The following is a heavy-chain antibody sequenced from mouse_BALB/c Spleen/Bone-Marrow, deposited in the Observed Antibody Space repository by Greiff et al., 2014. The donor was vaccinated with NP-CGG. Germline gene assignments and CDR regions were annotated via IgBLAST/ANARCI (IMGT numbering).Heavy chain of an antibody. V-gene: IGHV1S81*02. CDR3: SRGRRDALDY. CDR1: GYTFTSYY. Sequence: QVTLKVSGAELVKPGASVKLSCKASGYTFTSYYMYWVKQRPGQGLEWFGEINPSNGGTNFNEKFKNKATLTVDKSSSTAYMQLSSLTSEDSAVYYCSRGRRDALDYWGQGTSVTVSS. CDR2: INPSNGGT. J-gene: IGHJ4*01.